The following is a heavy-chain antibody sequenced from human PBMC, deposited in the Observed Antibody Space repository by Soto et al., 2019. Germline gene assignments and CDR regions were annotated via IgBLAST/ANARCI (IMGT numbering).Heavy chain of an antibody. Sequence: SRIRNKHIKKLEWIGYIYYSGSTNYNPSLKSRVTISVDTSKNQFSLKLTSVTAADTAVYYCARGRLEAYACADTNLVDYCRLGTRVTLS. V-gene: IGHV4-59*01. J-gene: IGHJ4*02. CDR3: ARGRLEAYACADTNLVDY. CDR2: IYYSGST. D-gene: IGHD2-2*01.